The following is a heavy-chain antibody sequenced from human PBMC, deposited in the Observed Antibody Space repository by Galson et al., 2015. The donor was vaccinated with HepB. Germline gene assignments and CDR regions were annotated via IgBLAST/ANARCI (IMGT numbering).Heavy chain of an antibody. CDR3: ANSIAAAGTIWFDP. CDR1: GFTFSSYA. J-gene: IGHJ5*02. V-gene: IGHV3-23*01. D-gene: IGHD6-13*01. Sequence: SLRLSCAASGFTFSSYAMSWVRQAPGKGLEWVSAISGSGGSTYYADSVKGRFTISRDNSKNTLYLQMNSLRAEDTAVYYCANSIAAAGTIWFDPWGQGTLVTVSS. CDR2: ISGSGGST.